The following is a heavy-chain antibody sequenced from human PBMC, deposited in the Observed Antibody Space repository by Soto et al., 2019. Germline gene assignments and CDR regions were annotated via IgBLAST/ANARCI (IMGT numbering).Heavy chain of an antibody. J-gene: IGHJ4*02. V-gene: IGHV3-48*01. CDR1: GFTFGSYS. Sequence: GGSLRLSCAASGFTFGSYSMNWVRQAPGKGLEWVSYISSSSSTIYYAESVKGRFTISRDNAKNSLYLQMNSLRAEDTAVYYCARGGRYCSSTSCRLLFDYWGQGTLVTVSS. CDR3: ARGGRYCSSTSCRLLFDY. D-gene: IGHD2-2*01. CDR2: ISSSSSTI.